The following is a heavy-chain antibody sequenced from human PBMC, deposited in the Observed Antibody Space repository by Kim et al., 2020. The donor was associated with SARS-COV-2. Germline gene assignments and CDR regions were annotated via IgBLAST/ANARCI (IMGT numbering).Heavy chain of an antibody. D-gene: IGHD5-12*01. CDR3: ARGGVDDWYFDL. V-gene: IGHV4-59*09. J-gene: IGHJ2*01. Sequence: NYNPSLKSRVTISVDTSKNQFSLKLSSVTAADTAVYYCARGGVDDWYFDLWGHGTLVTVSS.